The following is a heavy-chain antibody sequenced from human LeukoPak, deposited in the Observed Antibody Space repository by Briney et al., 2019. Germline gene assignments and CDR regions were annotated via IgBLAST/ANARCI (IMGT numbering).Heavy chain of an antibody. V-gene: IGHV5-51*01. D-gene: IGHD6-19*01. CDR2: IYPGDSDT. Sequence: GESLKISCKASGYSFTSYWVAWVRQMPGKGLEWMGLIYPGDSDTTYRPSFQGQVTISADKSISTAYLQWSSLKASDTAMYYCARLGTRSLRAVPGTTEFDYWGQGTLVTVSS. CDR3: ARLGTRSLRAVPGTTEFDY. J-gene: IGHJ4*02. CDR1: GYSFTSYW.